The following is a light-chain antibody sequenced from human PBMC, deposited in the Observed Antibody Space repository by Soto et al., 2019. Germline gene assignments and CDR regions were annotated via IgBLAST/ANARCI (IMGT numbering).Light chain of an antibody. V-gene: IGKV1-5*01. Sequence: DIPMTQSPSTLSASLGDRVTITCRASQRINKWLAWHQQKPGKAPKLLIYDAPSLQSGVPPRFSGSGSGTEFTLTIRSLQPDDIATYYCQQSYSTPITFGQGTRLEI. CDR3: QQSYSTPIT. J-gene: IGKJ5*01. CDR2: DAP. CDR1: QRINKW.